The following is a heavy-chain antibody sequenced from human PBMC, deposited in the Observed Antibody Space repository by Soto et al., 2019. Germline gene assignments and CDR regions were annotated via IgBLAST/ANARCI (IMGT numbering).Heavy chain of an antibody. CDR2: ISAYNGNT. J-gene: IGHJ6*02. V-gene: IGHV1-18*04. CDR1: GYTFTSYG. CDR3: AREGYXDFWSGYSGDYYYGMDV. D-gene: IGHD3-3*01. Sequence: GASVKVSCKASGYTFTSYGISWVRQAPGQGLEWMGWISAYNGNTNYAQKLQGRVTMTTDTSTSTAYMELRSLRSDDAAVYYCAREGYXDFWSGYSGDYYYGMDVWGQGTTVTVSS.